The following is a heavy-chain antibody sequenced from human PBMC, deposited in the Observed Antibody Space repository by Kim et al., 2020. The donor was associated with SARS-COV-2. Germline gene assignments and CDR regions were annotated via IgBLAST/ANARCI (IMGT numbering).Heavy chain of an antibody. Sequence: GGSLRLSCGASGFTFSNYGMHWVRQAPGKGLEWVADISYDGSNKYYADSVQGRVTISRDNSKNTLYLQMNSLRTEDTAVYFCAKDFPGAFDIWGQGTMVT. J-gene: IGHJ3*02. CDR3: AKDFPGAFDI. V-gene: IGHV3-30*18. CDR1: GFTFSNYG. CDR2: ISYDGSNK. D-gene: IGHD1-26*01.